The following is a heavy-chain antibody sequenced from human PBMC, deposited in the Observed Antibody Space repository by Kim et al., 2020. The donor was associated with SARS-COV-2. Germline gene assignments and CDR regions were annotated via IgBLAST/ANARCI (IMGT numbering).Heavy chain of an antibody. Sequence: GGSLRLSCAASGFTFSSYSMNWVRQAPGKGLEWVSSISSSSSYIYYADSVKGRFTISRDNAKNSLYLQMNSLRAEDTAVYYCARDRSITIFGVAAYGMDVWGQGTTVTVSS. J-gene: IGHJ6*02. D-gene: IGHD3-3*01. V-gene: IGHV3-21*01. CDR3: ARDRSITIFGVAAYGMDV. CDR1: GFTFSSYS. CDR2: ISSSSSYI.